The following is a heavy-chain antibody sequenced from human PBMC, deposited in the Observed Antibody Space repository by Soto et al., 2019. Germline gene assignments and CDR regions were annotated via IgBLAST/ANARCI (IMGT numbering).Heavy chain of an antibody. D-gene: IGHD3-10*01. CDR2: ISSSSSYT. CDR3: ATPAMVREPPGY. Sequence: QVQLVESGGDLVKPGGSLRLSCAASGFTFSDYYMSWIRQAPGKGLEWVSYISSSSSYTNYAASVKGRFTISRDNAKNSLYLQMNSRRAEDPAVYYCATPAMVREPPGYWGQGTLVTVSS. CDR1: GFTFSDYY. V-gene: IGHV3-11*06. J-gene: IGHJ4*02.